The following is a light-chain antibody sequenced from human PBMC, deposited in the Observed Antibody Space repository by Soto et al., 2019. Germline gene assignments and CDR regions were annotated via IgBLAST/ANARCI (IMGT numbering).Light chain of an antibody. Sequence: EIVLTQSPGTLSLSPGERATLSCRASQSVSSSYLAWYQQKPGQAPRLLIYGASSRATDIPDRFTDSPDRFSGSGSGTDFTLTISRLEPEDFAVYYCQQYGSSPRTFGQGTKVESK. CDR2: GAS. V-gene: IGKV3-20*01. CDR3: QQYGSSPRT. J-gene: IGKJ1*01. CDR1: QSVSSSY.